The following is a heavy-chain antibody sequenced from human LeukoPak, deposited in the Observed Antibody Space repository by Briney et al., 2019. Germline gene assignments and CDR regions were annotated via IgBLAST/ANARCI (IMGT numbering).Heavy chain of an antibody. D-gene: IGHD2-2*03. Sequence: PSETLSLTCTVPGGSISTISYYWGWIRQPPGKGLEWIGTIYYSGSTYYNPSLKSRVTISVDTSKNQFSLKLNSVTAADTAVYYCARDVDIVVVSGRAAGNWFDPWGQGILVTVSS. CDR3: ARDVDIVVVSGRAAGNWFDP. J-gene: IGHJ5*02. CDR1: GGSISTISYY. CDR2: IYYSGST. V-gene: IGHV4-39*07.